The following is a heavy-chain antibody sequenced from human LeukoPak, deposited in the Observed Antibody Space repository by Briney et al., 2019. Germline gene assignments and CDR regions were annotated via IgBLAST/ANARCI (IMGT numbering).Heavy chain of an antibody. CDR2: INHSGST. J-gene: IGHJ4*02. D-gene: IGHD5-18*01. V-gene: IGHV4-34*01. Sequence: NPSETLSLTCAVYGGSFNGYYWSWIRQPPGKGLEWIGEINHSGSTNYNPSLKSRVTISVDTSKNQFSLKLSSVTAADTAVYYCARSREYSYGRWGQGTLVTVSS. CDR3: ARSREYSYGR. CDR1: GGSFNGYY.